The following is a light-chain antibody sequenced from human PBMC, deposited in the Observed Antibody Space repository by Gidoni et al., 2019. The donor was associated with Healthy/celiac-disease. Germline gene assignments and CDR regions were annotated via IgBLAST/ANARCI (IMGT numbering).Light chain of an antibody. J-gene: IGLJ2*01. Sequence: SYVLTQPPSVSVAPGQTARITCGGNNIGSKSVHWYQQKPGQAPVLVVYDDSDRPSWIPERFSGSNSGNTATLTISRVEAGDEADYYCQVWDSSSDHTVFGGGTKLTVL. CDR3: QVWDSSSDHTV. V-gene: IGLV3-21*02. CDR2: DDS. CDR1: NIGSKS.